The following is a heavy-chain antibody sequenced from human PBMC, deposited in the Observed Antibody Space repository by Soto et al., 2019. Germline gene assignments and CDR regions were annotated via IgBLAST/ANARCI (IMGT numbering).Heavy chain of an antibody. V-gene: IGHV4-31*11. CDR1: GDSISSRSHY. J-gene: IGHJ5*02. CDR2: IFYTGAT. D-gene: IGHD3-10*01. Sequence: SETLSLTCAVSGDSISSRSHYWNWIRRVPGKGLEFIGYIFYTGATYYNPSLRGRISMSVDTSKNQFSLTLRSVTAADTAIYYCAREGRHSGGMRESWFDPWGKGTQVTVS. CDR3: AREGRHSGGMRESWFDP.